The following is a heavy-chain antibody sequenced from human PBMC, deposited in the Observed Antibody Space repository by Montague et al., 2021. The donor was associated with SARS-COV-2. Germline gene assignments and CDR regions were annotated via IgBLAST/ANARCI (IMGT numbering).Heavy chain of an antibody. CDR3: ARDLSTEYSYANDAFDI. Sequence: TLSLTCTVSGGSTSSGSYYWTWIRQPAGKGLEWIGRIYTSGSTSYDPSLKSRVTISVDPSNSQFSLKVSSVTAADTAVYYCARDLSTEYSYANDAFDIWGQGTMVTVSS. V-gene: IGHV4-61*02. D-gene: IGHD5-18*01. J-gene: IGHJ3*02. CDR2: IYTSGST. CDR1: GGSTSSGSYY.